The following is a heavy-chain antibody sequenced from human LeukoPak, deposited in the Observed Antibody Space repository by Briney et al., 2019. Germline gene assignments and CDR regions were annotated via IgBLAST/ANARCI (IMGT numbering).Heavy chain of an antibody. CDR1: GYTFTGYY. CDR2: INPNSGGT. D-gene: IGHD1-26*01. J-gene: IGHJ6*02. CDR3: ARDIVGTPSDAPYDYYYYYGMDV. Sequence: ASVTVSCKASGYTFTGYYMHWVRQAPGQGLEWLGWINPNSGGTNYAQKFQGRVTMTRDTSISTAYMELSRLRSDDTAVYYCARDIVGTPSDAPYDYYYYYGMDVWGQGTTVTVSS. V-gene: IGHV1-2*02.